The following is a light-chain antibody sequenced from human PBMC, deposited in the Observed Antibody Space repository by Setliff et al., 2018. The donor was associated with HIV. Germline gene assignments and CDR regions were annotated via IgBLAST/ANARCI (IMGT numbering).Light chain of an antibody. CDR3: ASVTTTDKVV. Sequence: QSALAQPASVSGSPGQSITISCSGTSDDIGAYHYVSWYQQHPGKAPKLILYDVNNRPSGVSYRFSGSKSVNTASLTISGLQTEDEAGYYCASVTTTDKVVFGGGTK. V-gene: IGLV2-14*03. J-gene: IGLJ2*01. CDR2: DVN. CDR1: SDDIGAYHY.